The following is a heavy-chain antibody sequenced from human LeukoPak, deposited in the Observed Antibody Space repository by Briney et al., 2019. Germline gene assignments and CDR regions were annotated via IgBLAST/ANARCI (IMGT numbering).Heavy chain of an antibody. Sequence: SQTLSLTCTVSGGSISNGGYYWSWIHQHPGKGLEWIGYIYDSGTTYYNPALQSRVTISVDTSDNQFSLKLRSLTAADTAVYYCARGGDRRGFDYWGQGTLVTISS. D-gene: IGHD1-14*01. CDR3: ARGGDRRGFDY. CDR2: IYDSGTT. V-gene: IGHV4-31*03. CDR1: GGSISNGGYY. J-gene: IGHJ4*02.